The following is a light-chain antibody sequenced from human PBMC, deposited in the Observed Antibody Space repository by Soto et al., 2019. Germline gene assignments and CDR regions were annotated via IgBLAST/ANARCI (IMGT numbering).Light chain of an antibody. V-gene: IGLV1-44*01. CDR2: SLN. Sequence: QSVLTQPPSASGTPGQRVTISCSGSSYNIGSNTVNWYQQLQGTAPKLLIYSLNQRPSGVPDRFSGSKSGTSASLAISGLQSEDEADYYCATWDDSLIAVVFGGGTQLTVL. J-gene: IGLJ2*01. CDR1: SYNIGSNT. CDR3: ATWDDSLIAVV.